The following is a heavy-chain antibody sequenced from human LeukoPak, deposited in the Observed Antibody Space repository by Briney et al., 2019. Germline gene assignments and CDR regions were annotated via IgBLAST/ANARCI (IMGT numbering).Heavy chain of an antibody. CDR1: GFTVSSNY. J-gene: IGHJ4*02. CDR2: IYSGGST. V-gene: IGHV3-53*01. D-gene: IGHD6-13*01. CDR3: AREDSSSWPYYFDY. Sequence: GGSLRLSCAASGFTVSSNYMSWVRQAPGKGLEWVSVIYSGGSTYYADSVKGRFTISGDNSKNTLYLQMNSLRAEDTAVYYCAREDSSSWPYYFDYWGQGTLVTVSS.